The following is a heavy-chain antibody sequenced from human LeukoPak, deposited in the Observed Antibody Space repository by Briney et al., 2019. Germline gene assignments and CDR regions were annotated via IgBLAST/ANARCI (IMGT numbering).Heavy chain of an antibody. J-gene: IGHJ4*02. D-gene: IGHD5-18*01. CDR3: AREDFGGYSYGREYDY. CDR1: GYTFTGYY. CDR2: INPNSGGT. Sequence: ASVKVSCKASGYTFTGYYTHWVRQAPGQGLEWMGRINPNSGGTNYAQKFQGRVTMTRDTSISTAYMELSRLRSDDTAVYYCAREDFGGYSYGREYDYWGQGTLVTVSS. V-gene: IGHV1-2*06.